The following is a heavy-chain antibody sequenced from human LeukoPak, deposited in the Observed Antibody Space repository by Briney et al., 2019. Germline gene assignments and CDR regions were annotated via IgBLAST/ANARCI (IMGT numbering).Heavy chain of an antibody. CDR1: GFTFSSYA. D-gene: IGHD4-23*01. CDR2: ISSSSSHI. V-gene: IGHV3-21*01. J-gene: IGHJ4*02. CDR3: VRGATAVTRHLDY. Sequence: GGSLRLSCAASGFTFSSYAMSWVRQAPGEGLEWVSIISSSSSHIFDADSVKGRFAISRDNAKNSLYLQMNSLRPEDTAVYYCVRGATAVTRHLDYWGQGTLVTVSS.